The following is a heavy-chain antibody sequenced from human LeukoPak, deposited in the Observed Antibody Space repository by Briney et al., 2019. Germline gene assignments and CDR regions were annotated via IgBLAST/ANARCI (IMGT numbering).Heavy chain of an antibody. J-gene: IGHJ6*02. D-gene: IGHD6-19*01. V-gene: IGHV3-7*01. CDR2: MNQDGSEK. CDR1: GFTFSTYW. CDR3: ARDPIAMAETYYYFYSGLDV. Sequence: GGSLRLSCAASGFTFSTYWMSWVRQAPGKGLEWVANMNQDGSEKYYVDSLKGRFTISRDNAKNSLYLQMNSLRAEDTAVYYCARDPIAMAETYYYFYSGLDVWGQGTTVTVSS.